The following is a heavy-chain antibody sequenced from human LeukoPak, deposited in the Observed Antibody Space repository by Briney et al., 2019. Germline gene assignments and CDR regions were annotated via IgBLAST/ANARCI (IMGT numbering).Heavy chain of an antibody. CDR2: INHSGST. CDR1: GGSFSGYY. CDR3: ARTRYYDSSGYAGNDAFDI. V-gene: IGHV4-34*01. D-gene: IGHD3-22*01. Sequence: SETPSLTCAVYGGSFSGYYWSWIRQPPGKGLEWIGEINHSGSTNYNPSLKSRVTISVDTSKNQFSLKLSSVTAADTAVYYCARTRYYDSSGYAGNDAFDIWGQGTMVTVSS. J-gene: IGHJ3*02.